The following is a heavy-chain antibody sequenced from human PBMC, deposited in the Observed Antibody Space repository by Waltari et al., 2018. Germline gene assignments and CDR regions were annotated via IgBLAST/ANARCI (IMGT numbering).Heavy chain of an antibody. CDR3: AKHPNSLYYFDS. J-gene: IGHJ4*02. Sequence: QLQLQESGPKLVKPSETLSLTCTVSGTSIAAHYFFWAWVRQSPGKGLEWIGSVLSSGQTYYNPSLKDRVTVSLDASKDPFSLKLTSMTAADTAVYFCAKHPNSLYYFDSWGQGTLVAVSS. D-gene: IGHD2-2*02. CDR1: GTSIAAHYFF. V-gene: IGHV4-39*01. CDR2: VLSSGQT.